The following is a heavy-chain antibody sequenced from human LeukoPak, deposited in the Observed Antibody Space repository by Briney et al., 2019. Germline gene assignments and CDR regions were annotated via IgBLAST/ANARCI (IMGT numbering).Heavy chain of an antibody. CDR3: ARFSRYYDSSGYYYRVFDY. Sequence: GESLKISCKGSGYSFTSYWIGWVRQMPGKGLEWMGIIYPGDSDTRYSPSFQGQVTISADKSIGTAYLQWSSLKASDTAMYYCARFSRYYDSSGYYYRVFDYWGQGTLVTVSS. CDR2: IYPGDSDT. CDR1: GYSFTSYW. V-gene: IGHV5-51*01. D-gene: IGHD3-22*01. J-gene: IGHJ4*02.